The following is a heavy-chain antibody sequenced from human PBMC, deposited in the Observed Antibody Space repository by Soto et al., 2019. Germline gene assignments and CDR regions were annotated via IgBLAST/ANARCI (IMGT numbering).Heavy chain of an antibody. J-gene: IGHJ3*02. V-gene: IGHV3-30-3*02. CDR3: SKISMLGESSDAFDI. CDR2: ISYDGSNK. CDR1: GFTFSSYA. Sequence: GGSLRLSCAASGFTFSSYAMHWVRQAPGKGLEWVAVISYDGSNKYCADSVKGRFTISRDNSKNTLYLQMNSLRAEDTAVYYCSKISMLGESSDAFDIWGQGTMVTVSS. D-gene: IGHD3-10*02.